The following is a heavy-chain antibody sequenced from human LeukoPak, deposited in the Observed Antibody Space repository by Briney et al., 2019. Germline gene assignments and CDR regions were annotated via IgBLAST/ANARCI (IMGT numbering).Heavy chain of an antibody. CDR1: GGSISSGGYY. V-gene: IGHV4-30-2*01. Sequence: PSQTLSLTCTVSGGSISSGGYYWGWIRQPPGKGLEWIGYIYHSRSLYYNPSLKSRFTISVDRSKNQFSLKLSSVTAADTAVYYCTRSLYCSGTSCYTDYFDYWGQGTLVTVSS. J-gene: IGHJ4*02. CDR3: TRSLYCSGTSCYTDYFDY. CDR2: IYHSRSL. D-gene: IGHD2-2*02.